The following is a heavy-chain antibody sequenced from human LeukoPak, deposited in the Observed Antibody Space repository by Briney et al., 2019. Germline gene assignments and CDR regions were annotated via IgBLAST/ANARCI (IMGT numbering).Heavy chain of an antibody. Sequence: PGGSLRLSCAASGFTFSSYSMNWVRQAPGKGLGWVSSISSSSSYIYYADSVKGRFTISRDNAKNSLYLQMNSLRAEDTAVYYCARPRPSGNYYDSSGYSDYWGQGTLVTVSS. CDR1: GFTFSSYS. CDR3: ARPRPSGNYYDSSGYSDY. D-gene: IGHD3-22*01. J-gene: IGHJ4*02. V-gene: IGHV3-21*01. CDR2: ISSSSSYI.